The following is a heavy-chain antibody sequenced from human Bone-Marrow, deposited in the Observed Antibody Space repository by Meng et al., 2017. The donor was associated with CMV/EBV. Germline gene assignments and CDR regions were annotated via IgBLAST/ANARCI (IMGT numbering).Heavy chain of an antibody. CDR2: ISDNGGST. J-gene: IGHJ5*02. V-gene: IGHV3-23*01. Sequence: GESLKISCAASGFTFSSYAMSWVRQAPGKGLEWVSAISDNGGSTYYADSVEGRFTISRDNAKNSLYLQMNSLRAEDTAVYYCARGAGYVFDPWGQGTLVTVSS. CDR3: ARGAGYVFDP. CDR1: GFTFSSYA. D-gene: IGHD3-16*01.